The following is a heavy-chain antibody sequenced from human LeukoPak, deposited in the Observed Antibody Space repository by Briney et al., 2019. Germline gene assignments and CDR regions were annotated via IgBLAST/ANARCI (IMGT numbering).Heavy chain of an antibody. Sequence: ASVMVSCKASGYTFTGYYMHWVRQAPGQGLEWMGIINPNGGSTSYAQKFQGRVTMTRDTSTSTVYMELSSLRSEDTAVYYCARGPALGAPAAAFDYWGQGTLVTVSS. CDR3: ARGPALGAPAAAFDY. V-gene: IGHV1-46*01. J-gene: IGHJ4*02. D-gene: IGHD2-2*01. CDR1: GYTFTGYY. CDR2: INPNGGST.